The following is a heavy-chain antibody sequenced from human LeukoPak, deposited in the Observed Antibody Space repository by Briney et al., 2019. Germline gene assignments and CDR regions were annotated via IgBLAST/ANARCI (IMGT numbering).Heavy chain of an antibody. CDR1: GYTFTSYY. Sequence: ASVKVSCKASGYTFTSYYMHWVRQAPGQGLEWMGIINPTGDSTTYAQKFQGRITMTRDTSASTVYMELSSLRSEDTAVYYCARPNGLDALDIWGQGTMVTASS. D-gene: IGHD3/OR15-3a*01. V-gene: IGHV1-46*01. CDR3: ARPNGLDALDI. CDR2: INPTGDST. J-gene: IGHJ3*02.